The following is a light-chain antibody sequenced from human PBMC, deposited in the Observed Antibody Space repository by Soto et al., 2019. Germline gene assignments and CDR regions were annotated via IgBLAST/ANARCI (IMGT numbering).Light chain of an antibody. J-gene: IGKJ2*01. V-gene: IGKV3-11*01. Sequence: EIVLTQSPATLSLSPGERATLSCRASQSVSSYLAWYQQKPGQAPRLLIYDASKRATGIPARFSGSGSATDFTLTISSLEPKDFAVYYCQQRGSWPPTFGQGTKVEIK. CDR1: QSVSSY. CDR3: QQRGSWPPT. CDR2: DAS.